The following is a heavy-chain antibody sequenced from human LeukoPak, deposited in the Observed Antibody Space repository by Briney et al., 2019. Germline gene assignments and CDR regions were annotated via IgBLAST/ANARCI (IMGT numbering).Heavy chain of an antibody. Sequence: ASVKVSCKASGYTFTVYFMHWVRQAPGQGLERMGWINPNSGGTNYAQKFQGRVTMTRDTSISTAYMELSRLRSDDTAVYYCARELNYDSSGYYFDYWGQGTRVTVSS. CDR1: GYTFTVYF. V-gene: IGHV1-2*02. J-gene: IGHJ4*02. D-gene: IGHD3-22*01. CDR2: INPNSGGT. CDR3: ARELNYDSSGYYFDY.